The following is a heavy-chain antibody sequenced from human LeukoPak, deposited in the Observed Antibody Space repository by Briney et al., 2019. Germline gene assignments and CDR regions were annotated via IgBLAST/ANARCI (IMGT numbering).Heavy chain of an antibody. Sequence: PGGSLRLSCAASGFTFSSYGMHWVRQAPGKGLEWVAVISYDGSNKYYADSVKGRFTISRDNSKNTLYLQMNNLRAEDTAVYYCVKGAPWIGYFDYWGQGTLVTVSS. J-gene: IGHJ4*02. CDR3: VKGAPWIGYFDY. CDR2: ISYDGSNK. CDR1: GFTFSSYG. D-gene: IGHD5-12*01. V-gene: IGHV3-30*18.